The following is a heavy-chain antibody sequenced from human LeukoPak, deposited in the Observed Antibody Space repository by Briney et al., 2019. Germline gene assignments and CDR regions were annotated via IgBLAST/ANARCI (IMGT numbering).Heavy chain of an antibody. CDR3: ARGSILTGYSYYYYGMDV. CDR2: INHSGST. J-gene: IGHJ6*02. CDR1: GGSFSGYY. V-gene: IGHV4-34*01. Sequence: PSETLSLTCAVYGGSFSGYYWSWIRQPPGKGLEWIGEINHSGSTNYNPSLKIRVTISVDTSKNQFSLKLSSVTAADTAVYYCARGSILTGYSYYYYGMDVWGQGTTVTVSS. D-gene: IGHD3-9*01.